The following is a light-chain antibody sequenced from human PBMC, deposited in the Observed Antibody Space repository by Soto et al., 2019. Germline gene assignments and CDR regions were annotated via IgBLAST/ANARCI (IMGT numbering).Light chain of an antibody. CDR3: SSYTSSTTRV. J-gene: IGLJ2*01. Sequence: QSALTQPASVSGSPGQSITISCSGTSSDVGGYDYVSWYQQNPGKAPKLVIYEVSNRPSGVSNRFSGSKSGNTASLTISGLQAEDEADYYCSSYTSSTTRVFGGGTKVTVL. V-gene: IGLV2-14*01. CDR1: SSDVGGYDY. CDR2: EVS.